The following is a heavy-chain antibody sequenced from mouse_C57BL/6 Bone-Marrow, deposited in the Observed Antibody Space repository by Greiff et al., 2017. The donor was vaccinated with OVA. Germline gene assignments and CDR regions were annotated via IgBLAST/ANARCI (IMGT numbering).Heavy chain of an antibody. CDR1: GFDIKDDY. D-gene: IGHD2-3*01. V-gene: IGHV14-4*01. CDR3: TTGGWLPLPYYFDY. J-gene: IGHJ2*01. CDR2: IDPENGDT. Sequence: VQLQQSGAELVRPGASVKLSCTASGFDIKDDYMHWVKQRPEQGLEWIGWIDPENGDTEYASKFQGKATITAYTSSNTAYLQLSSLTSEDTAVYYCTTGGWLPLPYYFDYWGQGTTLTVSS.